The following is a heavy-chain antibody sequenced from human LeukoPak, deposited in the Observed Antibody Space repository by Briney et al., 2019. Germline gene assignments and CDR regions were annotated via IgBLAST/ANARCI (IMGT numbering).Heavy chain of an antibody. D-gene: IGHD3-16*01. CDR3: AREAGGLDY. Sequence: PGGSLRLSCAASGFTFSSYSMNWVRQAPGKGLEWVANIKQDGSEKYYVDSVKGRFTISRDNAKNSLYLQMNSLRAEDTAVYYCAREAGGLDYWGQGTLVTVSS. CDR1: GFTFSSYS. CDR2: IKQDGSEK. V-gene: IGHV3-7*01. J-gene: IGHJ4*02.